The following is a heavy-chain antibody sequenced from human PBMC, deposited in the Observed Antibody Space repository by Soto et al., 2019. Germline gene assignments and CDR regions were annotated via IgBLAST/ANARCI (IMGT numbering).Heavy chain of an antibody. CDR2: ISGSGGST. V-gene: IGHV3-23*01. Sequence: EVQLLESGGGLEQPGGSLRLSCVGSGHTFHNYAMTWGRQSPGKGLEWVSGISGSGGSTYYADSVRGRFTISRDDSKNTLYLQMNSLRAEDTAVYYCAKVSRGIGVVPAAVNWGQGTLVTVSS. J-gene: IGHJ4*02. CDR1: GHTFHNYA. D-gene: IGHD2-2*01. CDR3: AKVSRGIGVVPAAVN.